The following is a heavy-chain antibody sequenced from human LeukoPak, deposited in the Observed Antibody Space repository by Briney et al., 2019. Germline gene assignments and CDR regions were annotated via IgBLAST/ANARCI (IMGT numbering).Heavy chain of an antibody. J-gene: IGHJ5*02. V-gene: IGHV3-7*03. CDR3: AREVAAAGSNWFDP. CDR1: GFTFSSYW. CDR2: IKQDGSEK. D-gene: IGHD6-13*01. Sequence: GGSLRLSCAASGFTFSSYWMSWVRQAPGKGLEWVANIKQDGSEKYYVDSVKGRFTISRDNAKNSLYLQMNSLRAEDTAVYYCAREVAAAGSNWFDPWGQGTLVTVSS.